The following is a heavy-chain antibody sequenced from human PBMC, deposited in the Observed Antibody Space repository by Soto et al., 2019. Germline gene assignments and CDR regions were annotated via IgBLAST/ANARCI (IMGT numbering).Heavy chain of an antibody. CDR3: TTEELRFLEWFPDAFDI. Sequence: GGSLRLSCAASGFTFSNAWMSWVRQAPGKGLEWVGRIKSKTDGGTTDYAAPVKGRFTISRDDSKNTLYLQMNSLKTGDTAVYYCTTEELRFLEWFPDAFDIWGQGTMVTVSS. CDR2: IKSKTDGGTT. V-gene: IGHV3-15*01. D-gene: IGHD3-3*01. CDR1: GFTFSNAW. J-gene: IGHJ3*02.